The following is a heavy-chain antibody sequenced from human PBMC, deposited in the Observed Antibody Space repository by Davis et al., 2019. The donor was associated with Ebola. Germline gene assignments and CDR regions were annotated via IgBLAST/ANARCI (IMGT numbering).Heavy chain of an antibody. CDR2: ISPFFGNA. Sequence: ASVKVSCKASGYTFTNFGISWVRQAPGQGLEWMGWISPFFGNADYAQNLQDRVTMTTDTSTSTAYMELRSLTSEDTALYYCVRGSGPRVTTSVDLDLWGQGTLVTVSS. CDR1: GYTFTNFG. V-gene: IGHV1-18*01. J-gene: IGHJ5*02. CDR3: VRGSGPRVTTSVDLDL. D-gene: IGHD4-17*01.